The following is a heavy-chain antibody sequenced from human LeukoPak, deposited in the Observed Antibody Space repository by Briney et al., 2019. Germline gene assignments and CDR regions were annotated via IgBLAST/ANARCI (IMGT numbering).Heavy chain of an antibody. CDR2: INSVGSST. D-gene: IGHD3-22*01. V-gene: IGHV3-74*01. CDR1: GFTFSNYW. Sequence: GGSLRLSCVASGFTFSNYWMHWVRQAPGKGLVWVSRINSVGSSTSYADSVKGRFTISRDNAKNTLYLQMNSLGAEDTALYYCARPIYDTRNAMDVWGQGTTVTVSS. CDR3: ARPIYDTRNAMDV. J-gene: IGHJ6*02.